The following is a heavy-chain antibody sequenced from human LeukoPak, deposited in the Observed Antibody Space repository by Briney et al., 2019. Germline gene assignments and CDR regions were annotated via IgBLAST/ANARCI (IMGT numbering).Heavy chain of an antibody. V-gene: IGHV3-74*01. CDR2: INSDGSST. CDR1: GSTLSGYW. Sequence: GGSLKLSCAASGSTLSGYWMHWVRQAPGKGLEWVSRINSDGSSTTYADSVKGRFTISRDNAKNTLYLQMNSLRAEDTAVYYCADSNFDYWGQGTLVSVSS. D-gene: IGHD5-18*01. CDR3: ADSNFDY. J-gene: IGHJ4*02.